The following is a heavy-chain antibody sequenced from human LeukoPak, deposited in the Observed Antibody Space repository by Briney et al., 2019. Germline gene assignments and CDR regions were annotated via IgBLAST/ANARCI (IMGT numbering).Heavy chain of an antibody. V-gene: IGHV1-18*01. CDR1: GYTFTSYG. CDR2: ISAYNGNT. D-gene: IGHD3-10*01. J-gene: IGHJ2*01. CDR3: ARDRGLVRAGHLWYFDL. Sequence: ASVKVSCKASGYTFTSYGISWVRQAPGQGLEWMGWISAYNGNTNYAQKLQGRVTMTRDTSISTAYMELSRLRSDDTAVYYCARDRGLVRAGHLWYFDLWGRGTLVTVSS.